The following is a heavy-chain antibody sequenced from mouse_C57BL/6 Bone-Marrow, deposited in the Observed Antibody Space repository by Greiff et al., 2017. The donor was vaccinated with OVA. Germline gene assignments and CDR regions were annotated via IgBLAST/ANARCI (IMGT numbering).Heavy chain of an antibody. CDR2: IDPSDSYT. V-gene: IGHV1-69*01. Sequence: LVESGAELVMPGASVKLSCKASGYTFTSYWMHWVKQRPGQGLEWIGEIDPSDSYTNYNQKFKGKSTLTVDKSSSTAYMQLSSLTSEDSAVYYCAREDYYGSSYDYYAMDYWGQGTSVTVSS. CDR1: GYTFTSYW. D-gene: IGHD1-1*01. CDR3: AREDYYGSSYDYYAMDY. J-gene: IGHJ4*01.